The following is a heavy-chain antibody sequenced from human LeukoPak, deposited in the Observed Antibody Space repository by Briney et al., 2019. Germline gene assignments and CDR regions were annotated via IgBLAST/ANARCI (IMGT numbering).Heavy chain of an antibody. V-gene: IGHV4-59*01. CDR2: IYYSGST. Sequence: SETLSLTCTVSGGSISSYYWSWIPQPPGKGLEWIGYIYYSGSTNYNPSLKSRVTISVDTSKNQFSLKLSSVTAADTAVYYCARRITIFGVVPFQYYFDYWGQGTLVTVSS. CDR1: GGSISSYY. J-gene: IGHJ4*02. CDR3: ARRITIFGVVPFQYYFDY. D-gene: IGHD3-3*01.